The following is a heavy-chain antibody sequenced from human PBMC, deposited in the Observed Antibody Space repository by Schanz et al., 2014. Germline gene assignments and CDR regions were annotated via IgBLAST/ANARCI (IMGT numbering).Heavy chain of an antibody. D-gene: IGHD4-4*01. CDR2: ISYDGRSK. J-gene: IGHJ4*03. V-gene: IGHV3-30*04. CDR3: ASADYTNYFDY. Sequence: QVQLVDSGGGVVQPGRSLRLSCAASGFTFSIYAMHWVRQAPGKGLEWVAVISYDGRSKDYADSVKGRFTISRDNSKNTVFLQMNSLRGEDTAVYYCASADYTNYFDYWGRGTMVTVSS. CDR1: GFTFSIYA.